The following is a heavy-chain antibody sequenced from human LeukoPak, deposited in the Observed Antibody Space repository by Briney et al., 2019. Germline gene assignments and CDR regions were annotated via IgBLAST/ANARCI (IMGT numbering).Heavy chain of an antibody. D-gene: IGHD2-15*01. V-gene: IGHV1-69*01. J-gene: IGHJ4*02. CDR2: IIPIFGTA. CDR1: GGTFSSYA. CDR3: ARDPMTYCSGGSCYDY. Sequence: SVKVSCKASGGTFSSYAISWVRQAPGQGLEWMGGIIPIFGTANYAQKFQGRVTITADESTSTAYMELSSLRSEDTAVYYCARDPMTYCSGGSCYDYWGQGTLATVSS.